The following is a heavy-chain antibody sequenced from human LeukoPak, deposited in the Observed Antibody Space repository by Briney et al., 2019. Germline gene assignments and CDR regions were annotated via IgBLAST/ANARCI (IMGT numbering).Heavy chain of an antibody. CDR1: GFTFSSYA. J-gene: IGHJ4*02. D-gene: IGHD2/OR15-2a*01. V-gene: IGHV3-23*01. Sequence: SLRXSCXASGFTFSSYAMSWVRQAPGKGLEWVSAISGSGGSTYYADSVKGRFTISRDNSKNTLYLQMNSLRAEDTAVYYCAKSPGTPFGHFDYWGQGTLVTVPS. CDR3: AKSPGTPFGHFDY. CDR2: ISGSGGST.